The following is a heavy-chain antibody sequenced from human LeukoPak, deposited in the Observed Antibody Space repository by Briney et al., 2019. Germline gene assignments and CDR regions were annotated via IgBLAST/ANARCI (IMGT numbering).Heavy chain of an antibody. V-gene: IGHV1-2*02. J-gene: IGHJ4*02. CDR1: GYTFTGYY. CDR2: INPNSGGT. D-gene: IGHD3-10*01. Sequence: ASVKVSCKASGYTFTGYYMHWVRQAPGQGLEWMGWINPNSGGTNYAQKFQGRVTMTRDTSISTAYMELSRLRSDDTAVYYCATLITMVRGVLTTFVYWGQGTLVTVSS. CDR3: ATLITMVRGVLTTFVY.